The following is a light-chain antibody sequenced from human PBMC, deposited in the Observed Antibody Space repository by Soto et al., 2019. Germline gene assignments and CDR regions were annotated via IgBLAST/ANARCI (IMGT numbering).Light chain of an antibody. V-gene: IGKV3-15*01. Sequence: EIVMTQSQATLSVSPGERATVSCRASQSVSSDLAWYQQQPSQAPRLLSYGVSTRATGIPARFSGSGSGTDFTLTISSRPSEDCAVYYCREYNNWPRLTFGQGTKVDIK. CDR1: QSVSSD. CDR2: GVS. CDR3: REYNNWPRLT. J-gene: IGKJ1*01.